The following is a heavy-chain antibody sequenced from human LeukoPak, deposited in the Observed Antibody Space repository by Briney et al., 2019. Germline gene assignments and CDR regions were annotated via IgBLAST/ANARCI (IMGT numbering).Heavy chain of an antibody. CDR1: GFTFSSYG. CDR2: ISYDGSNK. D-gene: IGHD4-23*01. CDR3: AGDYGGNSVCDY. Sequence: GGSLRLSCAASGFTFSSYGMHWVRQAPGKGLEWVAVISYDGSNKYYADSVKGRFTISRDNSKNTLYLQMNSLRSEDTAVYYCAGDYGGNSVCDYWGQGTLVTVSS. V-gene: IGHV3-30*03. J-gene: IGHJ4*02.